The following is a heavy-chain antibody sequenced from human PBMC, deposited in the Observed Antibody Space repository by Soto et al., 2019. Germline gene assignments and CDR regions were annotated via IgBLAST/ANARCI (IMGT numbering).Heavy chain of an antibody. CDR1: GYSFTSYW. V-gene: IGHV5-51*01. CDR3: ARHLTVTPDQESHYYYYYGMDV. D-gene: IGHD4-4*01. Sequence: GESLKISCKGSGYSFTSYWIGWVRQMPGKGLEWMGIIYPGDSDTRYSPSFQGQVTISADKSISTAYLQWSSLKASDTAMYYWARHLTVTPDQESHYYYYYGMDVWGQGTTVTVSS. CDR2: IYPGDSDT. J-gene: IGHJ6*02.